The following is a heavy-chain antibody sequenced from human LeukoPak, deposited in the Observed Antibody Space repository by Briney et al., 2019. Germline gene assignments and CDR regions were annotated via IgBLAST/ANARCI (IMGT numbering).Heavy chain of an antibody. CDR2: INTGGSTT. V-gene: IGHV3-74*01. CDR3: ARDAAAGTFDY. D-gene: IGHD6-13*01. J-gene: IGHJ4*02. CDR1: GFTFSTYW. Sequence: GGSLRLSCAASGFTFSTYWMHWVRQTPGKGLVWVSRINTGGSTTNYADSVKGRFTISRDNAKNTLYLQMNSLRAEDTAVYYCARDAAAGTFDYWGQGTLVTVSS.